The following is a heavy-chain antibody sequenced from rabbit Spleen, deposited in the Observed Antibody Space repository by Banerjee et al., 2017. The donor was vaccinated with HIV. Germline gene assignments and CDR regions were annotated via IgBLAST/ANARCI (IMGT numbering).Heavy chain of an antibody. CDR3: ARSYVGSGYVTRLDL. J-gene: IGHJ3*01. D-gene: IGHD8-1*01. V-gene: IGHV1S45*01. Sequence: QDQLTETGGGLVQPGGSLTLSCTASGFSFSSSYWICWVRQAPGKGLELIACIYTDTDTTYYTTWAKGRFTISKTSSTTVTLQMTSLTAADTATYFCARSYVGSGYVTRLDLWGQGTLVTVS. CDR1: GFSFSSSYW. CDR2: IYTDTDTT.